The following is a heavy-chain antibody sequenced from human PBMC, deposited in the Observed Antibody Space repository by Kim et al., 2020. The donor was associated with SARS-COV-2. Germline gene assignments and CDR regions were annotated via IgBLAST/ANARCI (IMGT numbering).Heavy chain of an antibody. J-gene: IGHJ4*02. CDR3: AQVGDGYKQYYFPY. D-gene: IGHD5-12*01. Sequence: GGSLRLSCAVSRFSFSSYVMGWVRQAPGKGLEWVSIITTSGGRAYYAYSVKGRFTISRDNSNNTMFLQMNSLRAEDTAVYYCAQVGDGYKQYYFPYWGQGTLVTVSS. CDR2: ITTSGGRA. V-gene: IGHV3-23*01. CDR1: RFSFSSYV.